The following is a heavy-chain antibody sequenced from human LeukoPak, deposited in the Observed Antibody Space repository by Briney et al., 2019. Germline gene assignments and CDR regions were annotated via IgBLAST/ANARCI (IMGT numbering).Heavy chain of an antibody. CDR2: IYSSGST. CDR3: GRLGYSYSVDS. D-gene: IGHD5-18*01. CDR1: GGSISGYY. Sequence: SETLSLTCTVSGGSISGYYWNWIRQPPGKGLEWIGYIYSSGSTNYNASLKSRVTVSVDTPKNQFSLKLSSVTATDTAVYYCGRLGYSYSVDSWGQGTLVIVSS. V-gene: IGHV4-4*09. J-gene: IGHJ4*02.